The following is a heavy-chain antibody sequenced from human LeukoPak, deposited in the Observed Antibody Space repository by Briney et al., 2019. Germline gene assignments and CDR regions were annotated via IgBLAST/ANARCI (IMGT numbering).Heavy chain of an antibody. Sequence: GGTLRLSCAASGFTFSSYGMTWVRQAPGKGLEWVSDISGSGIRRDYADSVKGRFTISRDNSKNTLYLQMNSLRAEDTAVYFCAKRSGGPSPFDYWGQGTLVTVSS. J-gene: IGHJ4*02. CDR3: AKRSGGPSPFDY. V-gene: IGHV3-23*01. CDR2: ISGSGIRR. CDR1: GFTFSSYG. D-gene: IGHD3-3*01.